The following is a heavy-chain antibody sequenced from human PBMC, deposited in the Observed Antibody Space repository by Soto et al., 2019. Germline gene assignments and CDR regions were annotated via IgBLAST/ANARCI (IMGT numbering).Heavy chain of an antibody. D-gene: IGHD6-19*01. CDR3: TKDRVSSGWYEYYQY. V-gene: IGHV3-30*18. CDR1: GFTFSNYG. J-gene: IGHJ1*01. Sequence: PGGSLRLSCIASGFTFSNYGMNWVRQTPGKGLEWVAVVSSDGSSKNYADSVKGRFSISRDNSKDTLYLQMNSLRVEDTAMYYCTKDRVSSGWYEYYQYWGQGTLVTVSS. CDR2: VSSDGSSK.